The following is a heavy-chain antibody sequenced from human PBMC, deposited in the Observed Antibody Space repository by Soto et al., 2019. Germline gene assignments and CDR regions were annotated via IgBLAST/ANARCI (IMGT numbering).Heavy chain of an antibody. J-gene: IGHJ4*02. CDR1: GGTFSSYA. CDR2: IIPIFGTA. CDR3: AKEGHLGGNSYDQLYYFDY. D-gene: IGHD5-18*01. V-gene: IGHV1-69*13. Sequence: SVKVSCKASGGTFSSYAISWVRQAPGQGLEWMGGIIPIFGTANYAQKFQGRVTITADESTSTAYMELSSLRSEDTAVYYCAKEGHLGGNSYDQLYYFDYWGQGTLVTVSS.